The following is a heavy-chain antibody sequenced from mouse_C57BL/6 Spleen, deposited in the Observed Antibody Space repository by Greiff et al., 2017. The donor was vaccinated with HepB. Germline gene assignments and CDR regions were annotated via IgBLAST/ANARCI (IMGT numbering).Heavy chain of an antibody. Sequence: EVKVEESGEGLVKPGGSLKLSCAASGFTFSSYAMSWVRQTPEKRLEWVAYISSGGDYIYYADTVKGRFTISRDNARNTLYLQMSSLKSEDTAMYYCTIYLYAMDYWGQGTSVTVSS. CDR3: TIYLYAMDY. J-gene: IGHJ4*01. D-gene: IGHD5-5*01. CDR2: ISSGGDYI. CDR1: GFTFSSYA. V-gene: IGHV5-9-1*02.